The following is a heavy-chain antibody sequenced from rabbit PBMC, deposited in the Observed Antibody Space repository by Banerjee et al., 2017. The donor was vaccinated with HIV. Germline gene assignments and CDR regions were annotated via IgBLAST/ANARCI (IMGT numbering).Heavy chain of an antibody. D-gene: IGHD6-1*01. V-gene: IGHV1S40*01. CDR3: ARDRNTYSGGGWASAIDGFDP. J-gene: IGHJ2*01. CDR2: IRAGSGST. Sequence: QSLDESGGDLVKPGASLTLTCTASAFTISSSYYMCWVRQAPGKGLEWIGCIRAGSGSTWYASWVNGRFTISKTSSTTVTLQMTSLTAADTATYFCARDRNTYSGGGWASAIDGFDPWGQGTLVTVS. CDR1: AFTISSSYY.